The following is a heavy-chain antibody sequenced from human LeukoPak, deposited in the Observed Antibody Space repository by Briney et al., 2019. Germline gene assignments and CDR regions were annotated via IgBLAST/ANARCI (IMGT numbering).Heavy chain of an antibody. D-gene: IGHD5/OR15-5a*01. CDR2: IKEDGTGT. J-gene: IGHJ4*02. Sequence: GGSLRLSCAASGFMFSSNWMSWVRLAPGKGLEWVANIKEDGTGTYYVDSVKGRFTISRDNAKNSLYLQMNSLRVEDTAVYYCAREGRSLHTFWGQRTLVTVSS. V-gene: IGHV3-7*03. CDR1: GFMFSSNW. CDR3: AREGRSLHTF.